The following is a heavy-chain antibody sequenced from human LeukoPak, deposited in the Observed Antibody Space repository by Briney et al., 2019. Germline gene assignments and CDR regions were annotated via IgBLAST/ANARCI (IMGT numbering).Heavy chain of an antibody. D-gene: IGHD2/OR15-2a*01. CDR1: GFTFSSSA. Sequence: GGSLRLSCAASGFTFSSSAMSWVRQVPGKGLEWVSGISASGGSTYYADSVRGRFTISRDNSKNTLYLQMNSLRAEDTAVYYCAKGQASGPIDVYYWGQGTLVTVSS. CDR3: AKGQASGPIDVYY. J-gene: IGHJ4*02. V-gene: IGHV3-23*01. CDR2: ISASGGST.